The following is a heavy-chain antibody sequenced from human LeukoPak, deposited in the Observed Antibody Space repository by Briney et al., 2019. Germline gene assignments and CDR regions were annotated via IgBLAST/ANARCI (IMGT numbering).Heavy chain of an antibody. V-gene: IGHV3-21*01. D-gene: IGHD1-26*01. Sequence: PGGSLGLSCAASGFTFSSYSMNWVRQAPGKGLEWVSSISSSSSYIYYADSVKGRFTIYRDNAKNSLYLQMNSLRAEDTAVYYCARDLQGAMATWGQGTLVTVSS. CDR3: ARDLQGAMAT. CDR1: GFTFSSYS. CDR2: ISSSSSYI. J-gene: IGHJ5*02.